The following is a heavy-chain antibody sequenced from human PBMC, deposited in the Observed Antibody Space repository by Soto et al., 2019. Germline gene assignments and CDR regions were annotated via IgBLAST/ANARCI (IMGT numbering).Heavy chain of an antibody. CDR1: GYTFTSYY. Sequence: ASVKVSCKASGYTFTSYYMHWVRQAPGQGLEWMGIINPSGGSTSYAQKFQGRVTMTRDTSTSTVYMELSSLRSEDTAVYYCATPIYDILTGSYYYYGMDVWGQGTTVTVSS. CDR2: INPSGGST. D-gene: IGHD3-9*01. J-gene: IGHJ6*02. CDR3: ATPIYDILTGSYYYYGMDV. V-gene: IGHV1-46*01.